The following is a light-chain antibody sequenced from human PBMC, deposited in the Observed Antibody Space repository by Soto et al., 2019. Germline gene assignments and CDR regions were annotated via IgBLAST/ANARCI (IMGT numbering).Light chain of an antibody. CDR3: QQYEDFPLT. J-gene: IGKJ5*01. CDR1: QDISNY. CDR2: DAS. V-gene: IGKV1-33*01. Sequence: DIEMTQSPSSLSASVGDRVTITCQASQDISNYLNWYQQKTGRAPKLQIYDASSLESGVSSRFSGSGSGTHFTFTISSLQPDDIATYYCQQYEDFPLTFGQGTRLDIK.